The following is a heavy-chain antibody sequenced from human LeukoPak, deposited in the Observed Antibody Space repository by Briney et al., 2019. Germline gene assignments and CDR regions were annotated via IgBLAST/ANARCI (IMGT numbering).Heavy chain of an antibody. CDR1: GYTFTGSY. V-gene: IGHV1-2*02. Sequence: ASVKVSCRASGYTFTGSYMHWVRQAPGQGFEWIGWISPASGATKYAQNFQGRVTLTTDTSITTAYMELSSLTSDDTASYYCLNEHGGWGQGTPVTVSS. CDR3: LNEHGG. CDR2: ISPASGAT. J-gene: IGHJ4*02. D-gene: IGHD1-1*01.